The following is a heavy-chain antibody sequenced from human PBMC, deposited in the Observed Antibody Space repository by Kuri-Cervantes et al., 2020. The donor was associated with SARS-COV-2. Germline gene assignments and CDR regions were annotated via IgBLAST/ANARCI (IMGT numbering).Heavy chain of an antibody. D-gene: IGHD2-8*01. CDR3: ARQAIVLMVYATTFDY. Sequence: GSLRLSCTVSGGSIGSSSYYWGWRRQPPGKGLEWIGSIYYSGSTYYNPSLKSRVTISVDTSKNQFSLKLSYVTAADTAVYYWARQAIVLMVYATTFDYWGQGTLVTVSS. V-gene: IGHV4-39*01. CDR1: GGSIGSSSYY. CDR2: IYYSGST. J-gene: IGHJ4*02.